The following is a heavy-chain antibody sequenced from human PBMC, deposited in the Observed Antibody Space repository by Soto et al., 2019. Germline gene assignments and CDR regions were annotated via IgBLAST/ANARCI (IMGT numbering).Heavy chain of an antibody. CDR3: SREGDVTSTSTSGAFDI. D-gene: IGHD2-2*01. CDR1: GGTFSSYT. V-gene: IGHV1-69*01. Sequence: QVQLVQSGAEVKKPGSSVKVSCKASGGTFSSYTFSWVRQAPGQGLEWMGGFVPLFGTTNDAKIFQGRVTISADESASTVYMELSSLRSEASAMYYCSREGDVTSTSTSGAFDIWGQGTVITVSS. CDR2: FVPLFGTT. J-gene: IGHJ3*02.